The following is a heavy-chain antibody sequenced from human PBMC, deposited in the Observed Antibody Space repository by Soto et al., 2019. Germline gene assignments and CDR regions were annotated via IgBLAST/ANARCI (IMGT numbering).Heavy chain of an antibody. J-gene: IGHJ4*02. CDR2: IYYSGST. V-gene: IGHV4-59*01. CDR3: ARENRYYDSSGYFKTSQFDY. CDR1: GGSISSYY. Sequence: SATLSLTCTVSGGSISSYYWSWIRQPPGKGLEWIGYIYYSGSTNYNPSLKSRVTISVDTSKNQFSLKLSSVTAADTAVYYCARENRYYDSSGYFKTSQFDYWGQGTLVTVSS. D-gene: IGHD3-22*01.